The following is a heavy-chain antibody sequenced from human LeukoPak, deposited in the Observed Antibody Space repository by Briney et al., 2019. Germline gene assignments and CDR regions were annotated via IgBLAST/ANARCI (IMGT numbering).Heavy chain of an antibody. V-gene: IGHV4-4*07. D-gene: IGHD1-26*01. CDR2: IYTSGST. J-gene: IGHJ4*02. CDR1: GATISSYY. Sequence: PSETLSLTCTVSGATISSYYWTSIRQPAPKRLEWIGRIYTSGSTNYNPSLKSRVTMSVDTSKNQFSLKLSSVTAADTAVYYCARARGGSGSYGHFDYWGQGTLVTVSS. CDR3: ARARGGSGSYGHFDY.